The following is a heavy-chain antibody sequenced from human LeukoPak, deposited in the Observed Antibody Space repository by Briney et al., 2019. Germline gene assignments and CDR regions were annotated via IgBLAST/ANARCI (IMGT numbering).Heavy chain of an antibody. J-gene: IGHJ4*02. V-gene: IGHV1-2*02. Sequence: ASVKVSCKASGYTFTGYYMHWVRQAPGQGLEWMGWINLNSRGTNYAQKLQGRVTMTTDTSTSTAYMELRSLRSDDTAVYYCAREILLYGSGSYDYWGQGTLVTVSS. CDR2: INLNSRGT. D-gene: IGHD3-10*01. CDR3: AREILLYGSGSYDY. CDR1: GYTFTGYY.